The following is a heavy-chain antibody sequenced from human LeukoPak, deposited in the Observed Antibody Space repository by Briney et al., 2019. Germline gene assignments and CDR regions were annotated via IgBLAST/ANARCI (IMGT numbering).Heavy chain of an antibody. CDR1: GGSISSGSYY. D-gene: IGHD6-13*01. CDR3: ASTIAAAGRNYYYYYMDV. V-gene: IGHV4-61*02. Sequence: SETLSLTCTVSGGSISSGSYYWSWIRQPAGKGLEWIGRIYTSGSTNYDPSLKSRVTISVDTSKNQFSLKLSSVTAADTAVYYCASTIAAAGRNYYYYYMDVWGKGTTVTISS. CDR2: IYTSGST. J-gene: IGHJ6*03.